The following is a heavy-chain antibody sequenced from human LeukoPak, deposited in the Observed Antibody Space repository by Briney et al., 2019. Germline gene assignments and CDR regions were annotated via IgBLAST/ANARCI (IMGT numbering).Heavy chain of an antibody. CDR3: ARVPTPDYGSGSYREY. D-gene: IGHD3-10*01. Sequence: PGGSLRLSCAASGFTFSSYSMNWVRQAPGKGLEWVSSISNTSSYIYYADSVKGRFTISRDNAKNSLYLQMNSLRAEDTAVYYCARVPTPDYGSGSYREYWGQGTLVTVSS. CDR1: GFTFSSYS. V-gene: IGHV3-21*01. CDR2: ISNTSSYI. J-gene: IGHJ4*02.